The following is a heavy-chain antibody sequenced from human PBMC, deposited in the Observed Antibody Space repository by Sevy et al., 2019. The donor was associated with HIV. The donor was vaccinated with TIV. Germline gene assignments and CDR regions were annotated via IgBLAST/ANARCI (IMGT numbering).Heavy chain of an antibody. J-gene: IGHJ4*02. Sequence: GGSLRLSCAASGFTFSSYAMSWVRQAPGKGPEWVSAISGSGGSTYYADSVKGRFTISRDNSKNTLYLQMNSLRAEDTAVYYCAKGRNLVLRFLEWLLVPSDYWGQGTLVTVSS. D-gene: IGHD3-3*01. CDR1: GFTFSSYA. CDR2: ISGSGGST. V-gene: IGHV3-23*01. CDR3: AKGRNLVLRFLEWLLVPSDY.